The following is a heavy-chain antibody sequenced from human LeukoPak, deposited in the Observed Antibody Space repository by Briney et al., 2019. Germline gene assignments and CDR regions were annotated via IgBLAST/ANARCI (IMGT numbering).Heavy chain of an antibody. J-gene: IGHJ1*01. CDR2: IIPILGIA. D-gene: IGHD3-22*01. CDR3: VRVPTYYYDSSGSQYFQH. V-gene: IGHV1-69*04. Sequence: SVKVSCKASGGTFSSYAISWVRQAPGQGPEWMGRIIPILGIANYAQKFQGRVTITADKSTSTAYMELSSLRSEDTAVYYCVRVPTYYYDSSGSQYFQHWGQGTLVTVSS. CDR1: GGTFSSYA.